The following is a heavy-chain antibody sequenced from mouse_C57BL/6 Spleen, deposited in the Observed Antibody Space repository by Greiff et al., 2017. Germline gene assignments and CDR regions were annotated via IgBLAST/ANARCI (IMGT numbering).Heavy chain of an antibody. V-gene: IGHV1-78*01. Sequence: VQLQQSDAELVKPGASVKISCKVSGYTFTDHTIHWMKQRPEQGLEWIGYIYPRDGSTKYNEKFKGKATLTADKSSSTAYMQLNSLTSEDSAVYFCARNPYDYDVDWYFDVWGTGTTVTVSS. J-gene: IGHJ1*03. CDR3: ARNPYDYDVDWYFDV. CDR1: GYTFTDHT. CDR2: IYPRDGST. D-gene: IGHD2-4*01.